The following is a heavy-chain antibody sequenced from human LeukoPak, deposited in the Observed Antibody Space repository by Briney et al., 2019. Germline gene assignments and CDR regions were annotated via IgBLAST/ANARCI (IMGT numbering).Heavy chain of an antibody. V-gene: IGHV3-66*01. CDR1: GFTVSSEY. CDR2: IYSGGTT. J-gene: IGHJ4*02. Sequence: GGSLKLSCAASGFTVSSEYMSGVRQAPGKVLEWVSIIYSGGTTYYADSVKGRFTISRDISKNTVYLQMNSLRVEDTALFFCARALPAASHTSFDYWGQGALVTASS. D-gene: IGHD2-2*01. CDR3: ARALPAASHTSFDY.